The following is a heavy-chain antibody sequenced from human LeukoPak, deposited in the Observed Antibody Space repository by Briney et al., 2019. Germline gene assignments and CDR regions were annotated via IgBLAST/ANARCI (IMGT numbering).Heavy chain of an antibody. Sequence: MASETLSLTCAVYGGSFSGYYWRWIRQPPGKGLEWIGEINHSGSTNYNPSLKSRVTISVDTSKNQFSLKLSSVTAADTAVYYCARRGYSYGSRLRFDPWGQGTLVTVSS. CDR1: GGSFSGYY. D-gene: IGHD5-18*01. CDR3: ARRGYSYGSRLRFDP. CDR2: INHSGST. J-gene: IGHJ5*02. V-gene: IGHV4-34*01.